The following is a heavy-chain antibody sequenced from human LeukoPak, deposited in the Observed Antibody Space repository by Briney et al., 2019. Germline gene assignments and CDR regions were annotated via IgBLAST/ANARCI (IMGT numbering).Heavy chain of an antibody. D-gene: IGHD3-10*01. CDR3: ARVSFGELPNFDY. J-gene: IGHJ4*02. V-gene: IGHV3-74*01. Sequence: QPGGSLRLSCAASGFTFSSYWVHWVRQAPGKGLVWVSRINSDGSSTSYADSVKGRFTISRDNAKNTLYLQMNSLRAEDTAVYYCARVSFGELPNFDYWGQGTLVTVSS. CDR1: GFTFSSYW. CDR2: INSDGSST.